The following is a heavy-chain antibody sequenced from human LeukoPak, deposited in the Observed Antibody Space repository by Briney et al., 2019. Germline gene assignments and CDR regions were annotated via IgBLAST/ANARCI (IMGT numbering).Heavy chain of an antibody. V-gene: IGHV4-34*01. J-gene: IGHJ4*02. Sequence: SETLSLTCAVYGGSFSGYYWSWIRQPPGKGLEWIGEINHSGGTNYNPSLKSRVTISVDTSKNQFSLKLSSVTAADTAVYYCARGGYCSGGSCSTGYFDYWGQGTLVTVSS. CDR1: GGSFSGYY. D-gene: IGHD2-15*01. CDR3: ARGGYCSGGSCSTGYFDY. CDR2: INHSGGT.